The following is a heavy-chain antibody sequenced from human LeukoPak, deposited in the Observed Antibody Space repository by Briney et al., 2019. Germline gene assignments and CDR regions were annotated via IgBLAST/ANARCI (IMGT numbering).Heavy chain of an antibody. D-gene: IGHD6-13*01. CDR1: GFTFGSHA. Sequence: GGSLTLSCAASGFTFGSHAMNWVRQAPGKGLEWVSASSTVGDTYYADSVRGRFTISRDNSKSTLDLQMTSLRAEDTAAYYCAIKTPGTHPFDYRGQGALATVSP. CDR3: AIKTPGTHPFDY. CDR2: SSTVGDT. V-gene: IGHV3-23*01. J-gene: IGHJ4*02.